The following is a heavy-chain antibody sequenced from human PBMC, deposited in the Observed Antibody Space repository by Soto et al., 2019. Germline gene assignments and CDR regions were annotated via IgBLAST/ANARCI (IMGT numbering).Heavy chain of an antibody. CDR1: GDSVSSNSAA. D-gene: IGHD6-6*01. CDR2: TYYRSKWYN. V-gene: IGHV6-1*01. Sequence: PSQTLSLTCVISGDSVSSNSAAWNWIRQSPSRGLEWLGRTYYRSKWYNDYAVSVKSRITINPDTSKNQFSLQLNSVTPEDTAVYYCARDPDPDYSRSSLYYCYVMDVSAQGTTVTVSS. CDR3: ARDPDPDYSRSSLYYCYVMDV. J-gene: IGHJ6*02.